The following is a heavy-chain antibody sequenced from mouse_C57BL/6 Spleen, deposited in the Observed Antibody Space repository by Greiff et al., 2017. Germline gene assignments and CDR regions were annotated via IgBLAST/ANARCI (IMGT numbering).Heavy chain of an antibody. D-gene: IGHD1-1*01. J-gene: IGHJ2*01. CDR1: GYTFTSYW. CDR2: IDPSDSYT. CDR3: ARDTTDFDY. Sequence: QVQLQQPGAELVRPGTSVKLSCKASGYTFTSYWMHWVKQRPGQGLEWLGVIDPSDSYTNYNQKFKGKATLTVDTSSSTAYMQLSSLTSEDSAVYYCARDTTDFDYWGQGTTLTVSS. V-gene: IGHV1-59*01.